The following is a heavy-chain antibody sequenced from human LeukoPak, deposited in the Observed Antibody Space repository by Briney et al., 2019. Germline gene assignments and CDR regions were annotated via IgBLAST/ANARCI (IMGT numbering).Heavy chain of an antibody. CDR2: IIPILGIA. J-gene: IGHJ4*02. CDR3: ARASSSSWYFDY. CDR1: GGTFSSYA. D-gene: IGHD6-13*01. Sequence: SVKVSCKASGGTFSSYAISWVRQAPGQGLEWTGRIIPILGIANYAQKFQGRVTITADKSTSTAYMELSSLRSEDTAVYYCARASSSSWYFDYWGQGTLVTVSS. V-gene: IGHV1-69*04.